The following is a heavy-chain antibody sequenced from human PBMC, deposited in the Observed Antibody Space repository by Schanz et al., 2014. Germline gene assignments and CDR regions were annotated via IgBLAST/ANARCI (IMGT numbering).Heavy chain of an antibody. D-gene: IGHD3-3*01. V-gene: IGHV4-4*07. J-gene: IGHJ5*02. CDR3: ARDRGYDFSFDP. CDR2: IYTSGST. CDR1: GGSISSFY. Sequence: QVQLQESGPGLVKSSETLSLTCTVSGGSISSFYWGWIRQPAGKGLEWIGRIYTSGSTNYNPSLKSRVTRSLDPSKNHFSLKLSSVTAADTAVYYCARDRGYDFSFDPWGQGTLVTVSS.